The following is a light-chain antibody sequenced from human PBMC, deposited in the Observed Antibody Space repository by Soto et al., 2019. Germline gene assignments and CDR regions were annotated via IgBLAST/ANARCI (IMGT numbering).Light chain of an antibody. V-gene: IGKV2-28*01. CDR1: QSLLHSHGYNY. CDR3: MQALQVPIT. Sequence: DIVMTQIQVSLPVTPGEQPSISCKSSQSLLHSHGYNYMDWYLQKPGQSPQLLIYFGSYRASGVPDRFSGSGSGTNFTLRISRVETDDFGIYYCMQALQVPITFGQGTRLEIK. J-gene: IGKJ5*01. CDR2: FGS.